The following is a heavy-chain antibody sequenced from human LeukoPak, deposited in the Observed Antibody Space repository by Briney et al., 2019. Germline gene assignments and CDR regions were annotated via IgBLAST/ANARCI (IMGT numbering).Heavy chain of an antibody. D-gene: IGHD3-22*01. J-gene: IGHJ4*02. CDR3: ARGSSGYYYPPDD. V-gene: IGHV4-34*01. Sequence: PSETLSLTCAVYGGSFSGYYWSWIRQPPGKGLEWIGEINHSGSTNYNPSLKIRVTISVDTSKNQFSLKLSSVTAADTAVYYCARGSSGYYYPPDDWGQGTLVTVSS. CDR1: GGSFSGYY. CDR2: INHSGST.